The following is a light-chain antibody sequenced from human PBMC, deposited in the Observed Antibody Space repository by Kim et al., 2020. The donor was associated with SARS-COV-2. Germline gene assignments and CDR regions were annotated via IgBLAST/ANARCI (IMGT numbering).Light chain of an antibody. J-gene: IGLJ2*01. Sequence: SGAPGGAARTPCGGHIVGGKSVHWYRQRPGQAPVVVMYSDSDRPSDIPERFSGSTSGNTATLTISSVEAGDEADYSCQAWNGNSVVFGGGTQLTVL. V-gene: IGLV3-21*04. CDR2: SDS. CDR1: IVGGKS. CDR3: QAWNGNSVV.